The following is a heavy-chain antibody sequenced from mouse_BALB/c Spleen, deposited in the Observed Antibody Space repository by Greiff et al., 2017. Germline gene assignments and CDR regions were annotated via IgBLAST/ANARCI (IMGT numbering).Heavy chain of an antibody. CDR1: GFTFTDYY. CDR2: IRNKANGYTT. Sequence: EVHLVESGGGLVQPGGSLRLSCATSGFTFTDYYMSWVRQPPGKALEWLGFIRNKANGYTTEYSASVKGRFTISRDNSQSILYLQMNTLRAEDSATYYCARSYYDYFDYWGQGTTLTVSS. D-gene: IGHD2-4*01. J-gene: IGHJ2*01. V-gene: IGHV7-3*02. CDR3: ARSYYDYFDY.